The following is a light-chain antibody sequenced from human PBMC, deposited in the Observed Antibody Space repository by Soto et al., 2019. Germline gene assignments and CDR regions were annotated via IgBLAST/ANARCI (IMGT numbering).Light chain of an antibody. CDR2: DAS. J-gene: IGKJ2*01. V-gene: IGKV3-15*01. CDR3: QQCTNWPPYT. CDR1: QSISNN. Sequence: DIVMTQSPATLPVSPGERATLSCRASQSISNNLAWYQQKPGQAPRLLIYDASTRANGVPARFSGSGSGTEFTLTISSLQSEDFAVDYCQQCTNWPPYTFGQGTKLEIK.